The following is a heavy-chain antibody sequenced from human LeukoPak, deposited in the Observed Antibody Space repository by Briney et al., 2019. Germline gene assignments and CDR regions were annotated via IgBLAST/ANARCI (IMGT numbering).Heavy chain of an antibody. CDR1: GYTFTSYD. Sequence: ASVKVSCKASGYTFTSYDINWVRQATGQGLEWMGWMNPNSGNTGYAQKFQGRVTMTRNTSISTAYMELSSLRSEDTAVYYCATYTSVTNAFDIWGQGTMVTVSS. CDR3: ATYTSVTNAFDI. CDR2: MNPNSGNT. V-gene: IGHV1-8*01. D-gene: IGHD4-17*01. J-gene: IGHJ3*02.